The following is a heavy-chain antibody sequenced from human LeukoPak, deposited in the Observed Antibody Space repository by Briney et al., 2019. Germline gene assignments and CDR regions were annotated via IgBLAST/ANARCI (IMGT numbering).Heavy chain of an antibody. CDR1: GFTFDDYA. CDR2: ISWNSGSI. D-gene: IGHD3-16*01. CDR3: AKDWGLRDDAFGI. V-gene: IGHV3-9*01. J-gene: IGHJ3*02. Sequence: GGSLRLSCAASGFTFDDYAMHWVRQAPGKGLDWVSGISWNSGSIGYADSVKGRFTISRDNAKNSLYLQMNSLRAEDTALYYCAKDWGLRDDAFGIWGQGTMVTVSS.